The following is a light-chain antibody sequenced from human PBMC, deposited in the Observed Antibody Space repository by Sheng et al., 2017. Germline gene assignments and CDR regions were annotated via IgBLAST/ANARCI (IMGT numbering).Light chain of an antibody. Sequence: DIQMTQSPSTLSASVGDRVIITCRASQTINTWLAWYQQKPGKAPKLLIYKASTLESGVPSRFSGSGSGTEFTLTISSLQPDDFATYYCQQHNSYSFTFGPGTETWISN. CDR3: QQHNSYSFT. CDR2: KAS. J-gene: IGKJ3*01. V-gene: IGKV1-5*03. CDR1: QTINTW.